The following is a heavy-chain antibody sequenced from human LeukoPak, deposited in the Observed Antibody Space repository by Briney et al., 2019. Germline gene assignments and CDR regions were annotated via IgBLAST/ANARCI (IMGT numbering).Heavy chain of an antibody. J-gene: IGHJ5*02. CDR1: GDSVSSNSVA. CDR3: AREEGIADNWLDP. Sequence: SQTLSLTCAISGDSVSSNSVAWNWIRQSPSRGLEWLGRTYYRSKWYNDYAVSVKSRITINPDTSKNQFSLQLNSVTPEDTAVYYCAREEGIADNWLDPWGQGTLVTVSS. D-gene: IGHD6-13*01. CDR2: TYYRSKWYN. V-gene: IGHV6-1*01.